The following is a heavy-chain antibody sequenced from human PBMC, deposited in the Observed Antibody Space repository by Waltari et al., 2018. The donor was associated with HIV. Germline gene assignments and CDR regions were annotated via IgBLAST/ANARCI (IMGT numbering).Heavy chain of an antibody. CDR3: AKIVVVPAAKWFDP. CDR2: IYYSGST. D-gene: IGHD2-2*01. CDR1: GGSISSSSHY. V-gene: IGHV4-39*07. J-gene: IGHJ5*02. Sequence: QLQLQESGPGLVKPSETLSLTCTVSGGSISSSSHYWGWIRQPPGKGLEWIGSIYYSGSTYYNPSLKSRVTISVDTSKNQFSLKLSSVTAADTAVYYCAKIVVVPAAKWFDPWGQGTLVTVSS.